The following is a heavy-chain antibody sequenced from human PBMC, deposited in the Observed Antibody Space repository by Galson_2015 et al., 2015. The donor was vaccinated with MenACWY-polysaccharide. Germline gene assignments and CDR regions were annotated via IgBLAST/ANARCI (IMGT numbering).Heavy chain of an antibody. J-gene: IGHJ4*02. V-gene: IGHV3-23*01. CDR3: AKGLRVGATAGSELDF. Sequence: SLRLSCAASGFTFSSYGMSWVRQAPGKGLEWVSSISGSGGSTFYADSVKGRFTISRDNSKNTLSLQVNSLRAEDTAKYYCAKGLRVGATAGSELDFWGQGTLVTVSS. CDR1: GFTFSSYG. D-gene: IGHD1-26*01. CDR2: ISGSGGST.